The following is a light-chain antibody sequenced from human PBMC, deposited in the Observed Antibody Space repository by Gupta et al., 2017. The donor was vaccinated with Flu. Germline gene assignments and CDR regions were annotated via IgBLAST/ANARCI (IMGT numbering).Light chain of an antibody. J-gene: IGLJ2*01. CDR1: SSNIGSQY. CDR3: GTWDSGLSAGV. V-gene: IGLV1-51*02. CDR2: ENN. Sequence: QSVLTQPPSVSAAPGQKVTISCSGSSSNIGSQYVSWYQQLPETTPKLLIYENNRRPSGIPDRFSGSKSGTSATLGITGLQTGDEADYYCGTWDSGLSAGVFGGGTKLTVL.